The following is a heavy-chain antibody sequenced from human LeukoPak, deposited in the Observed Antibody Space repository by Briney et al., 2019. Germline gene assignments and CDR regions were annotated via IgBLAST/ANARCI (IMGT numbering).Heavy chain of an antibody. J-gene: IGHJ4*02. CDR1: GFTFSSYA. Sequence: GGSLRLSCAASGFTFSSYAMSWVRQAPGKGLEWVSGISGSGGTTYYADSVKGRFTISRDNSKNTLYLQMNSLRAEDTAVYYCAKDFRGYCSGGSCYSHYWGQGTLVTVSS. D-gene: IGHD2-15*01. CDR2: ISGSGGTT. CDR3: AKDFRGYCSGGSCYSHY. V-gene: IGHV3-23*01.